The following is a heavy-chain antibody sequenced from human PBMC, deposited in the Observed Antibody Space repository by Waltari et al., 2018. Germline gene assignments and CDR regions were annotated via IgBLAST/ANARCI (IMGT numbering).Heavy chain of an antibody. CDR1: GYSISSGYY. V-gene: IGHV4-38-2*01. D-gene: IGHD6-19*01. CDR2: IYHSGST. CDR3: ARSDSSGWFEYFQH. J-gene: IGHJ1*01. Sequence: QVQLQESGPGLVKPSETLSLTCAVSGYSISSGYYWGWIRQPPGKGLEWIGSIYHSGSTYYNPALKSRVTISVDTSKNQFSLKLSSVTAADTAVYYCARSDSSGWFEYFQHWGQGTLVTVSS.